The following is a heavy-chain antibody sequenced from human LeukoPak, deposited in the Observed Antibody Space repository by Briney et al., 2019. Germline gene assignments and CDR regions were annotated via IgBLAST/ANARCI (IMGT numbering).Heavy chain of an antibody. J-gene: IGHJ4*02. Sequence: GASVTVSCKASGYPFIDNHIHWVRQAPGQGPEWMGWISPKSGGTVYSQKFQGRVTLTSDTSINTVYMELSSLRSDDTAVYFCTREGSSGYYRYWGQGTLVTASS. CDR3: TREGSSGYYRY. CDR1: GYPFIDNH. V-gene: IGHV1-2*02. D-gene: IGHD3-3*01. CDR2: ISPKSGGT.